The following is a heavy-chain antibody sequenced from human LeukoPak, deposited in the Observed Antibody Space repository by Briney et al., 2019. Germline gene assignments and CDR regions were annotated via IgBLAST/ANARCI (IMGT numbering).Heavy chain of an antibody. CDR3: ARGGLLWFGEPAVDV. Sequence: SETLSLTCTVSGGSISSYYWSWIRQPPGKGLEWIGSIYYSGSTYYNPSLKSRVTISVDTSKNQFSLKLSSVTAADTAVYYCARGGLLWFGEPAVDVWGKGTTVTVSS. D-gene: IGHD3-10*01. CDR2: IYYSGST. CDR1: GGSISSYY. J-gene: IGHJ6*04. V-gene: IGHV4-59*12.